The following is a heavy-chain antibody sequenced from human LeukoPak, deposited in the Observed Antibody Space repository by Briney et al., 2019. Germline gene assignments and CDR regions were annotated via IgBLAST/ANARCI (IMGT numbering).Heavy chain of an antibody. CDR1: GGSFSGYF. V-gene: IGHV4-34*01. J-gene: IGHJ3*02. CDR2: VSQSGDT. Sequence: SETLSLTCAVYGGSFSGYFCSWIRQSPGKDLEWIGEVSQSGDTYYNPSLTSRVTMSVDTSKNQFSLKVNSVTAADTAVYYCARAGYSAAIWGQGTMVTVSS. D-gene: IGHD6-13*01. CDR3: ARAGYSAAI.